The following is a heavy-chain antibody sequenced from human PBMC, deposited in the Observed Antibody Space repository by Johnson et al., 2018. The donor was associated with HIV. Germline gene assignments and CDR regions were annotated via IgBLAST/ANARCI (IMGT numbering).Heavy chain of an antibody. CDR1: GFTFSSYG. J-gene: IGHJ3*02. CDR2: IRYDGSNK. CDR3: AKDTIAGVKGDSLI. V-gene: IGHV3-30*02. D-gene: IGHD3-9*01. Sequence: QVQLVESGGGVVQPGGYLRLSCAASGFTFSSYGMHWVRQAPGKGLEWVAFIRYDGSNKYYADSVKGRFTISRDNSKNTLYLQMNSLRAEDTAGYYCAKDTIAGVKGDSLIWGQGTMVTVSS.